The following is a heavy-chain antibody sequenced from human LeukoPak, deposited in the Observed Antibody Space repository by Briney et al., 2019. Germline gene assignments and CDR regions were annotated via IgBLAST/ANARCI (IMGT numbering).Heavy chain of an antibody. V-gene: IGHV4-39*07. CDR3: ARVYSSSSVGFDY. CDR2: IYYSGST. D-gene: IGHD6-6*01. CDR1: GGSISSSSYY. J-gene: IGHJ4*02. Sequence: SETLSLTCTVSGGSISSSSYYWGWIRQPPGKGLEWIGSIYYSGSTYYNPSLKSRVTISVDTSKNQFSLKLSSVTAADTAVYYCARVYSSSSVGFDYWGQGTLVTVSS.